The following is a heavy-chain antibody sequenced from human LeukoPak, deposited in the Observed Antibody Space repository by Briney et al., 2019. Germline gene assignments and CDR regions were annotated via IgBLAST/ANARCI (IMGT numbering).Heavy chain of an antibody. V-gene: IGHV4-39*01. D-gene: IGHD1-26*01. CDR1: GGSINSGTFY. J-gene: IGHJ4*02. CDR3: ARRSDSGSDDGEDYFDY. Sequence: SETLSFTCTVSGGSINSGTFYWGWIRQPPGKGLEWIGSMYYDGSSYYNPSLKSRVTTSVDMSKNQFSLKLTSVTAADTAVYFCARRSDSGSDDGEDYFDYWGQGTLVTVSS. CDR2: MYYDGSS.